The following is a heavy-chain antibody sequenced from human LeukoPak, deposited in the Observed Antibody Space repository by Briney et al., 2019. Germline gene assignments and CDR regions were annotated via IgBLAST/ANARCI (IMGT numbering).Heavy chain of an antibody. CDR1: GGTFSSYT. Sequence: SVKVSCKASGGTFSSYTISWVRQAPGQGLEWMGRIIPILGIANYAQKFQGRVTITADESTSTAYMELSSLRSEDTAVYYCARDALRGYSYGLTIDYWGQGTPVTVSS. CDR2: IIPILGIA. CDR3: ARDALRGYSYGLTIDY. J-gene: IGHJ4*02. V-gene: IGHV1-69*04. D-gene: IGHD5-18*01.